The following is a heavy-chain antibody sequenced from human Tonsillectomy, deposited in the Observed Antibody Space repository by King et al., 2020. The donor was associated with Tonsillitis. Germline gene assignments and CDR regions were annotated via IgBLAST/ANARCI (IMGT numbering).Heavy chain of an antibody. D-gene: IGHD3-16*01. CDR2: ISYDGSNK. CDR1: GFTFSSYG. CDR3: AKDLRAFGGVTLSNYYYYYGMDV. J-gene: IGHJ6*02. V-gene: IGHV3-30*18. Sequence: QLVQSGGGVVQPGRSLRLSCAASGFTFSSYGMHWVRQAPGKGLEWVAVISYDGSNKYYADSVKGRFTISRDNSKNTLYLQMNSLRAEDTAGYYCAKDLRAFGGVTLSNYYYYYGMDVWGQGTTVTVSS.